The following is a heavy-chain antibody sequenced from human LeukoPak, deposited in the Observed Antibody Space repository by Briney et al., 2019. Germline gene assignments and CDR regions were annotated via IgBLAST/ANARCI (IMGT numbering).Heavy chain of an antibody. CDR2: ISGSGGST. CDR3: AKDPLLNYDSSGYYSLGAFDI. J-gene: IGHJ3*02. D-gene: IGHD3-22*01. CDR1: GFTFSSYA. V-gene: IGHV3-23*01. Sequence: GGSPRLSCAASGFTFSSYAMSWVRQAPGKGLEWVSAISGSGGSTYYADSVKGRFTISRDNSKNTLYLQMNSLRAEDTAVYYCAKDPLLNYDSSGYYSLGAFDIWGQGTMVTVSS.